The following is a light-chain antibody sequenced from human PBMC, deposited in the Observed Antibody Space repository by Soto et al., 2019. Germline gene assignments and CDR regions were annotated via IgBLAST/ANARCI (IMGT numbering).Light chain of an antibody. Sequence: DIVMTQSPLSLPFTPGEPASISCRSSPSLLHSNGYNYLDWYLQTPGQSPQLLIYLGSNRASGVPDRFSGSGSGTDFTLKISRVEAEDVGVYYCMQALQTVYTFGQGTKLEIK. J-gene: IGKJ2*01. CDR3: MQALQTVYT. CDR2: LGS. CDR1: PSLLHSNGYNY. V-gene: IGKV2-28*01.